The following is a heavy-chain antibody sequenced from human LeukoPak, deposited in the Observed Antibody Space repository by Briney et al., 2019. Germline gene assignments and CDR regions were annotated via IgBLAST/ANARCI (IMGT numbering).Heavy chain of an antibody. CDR1: GFTFSSYW. CDR3: AKMKWELLGLPPDAFDI. J-gene: IGHJ3*02. D-gene: IGHD1-26*01. Sequence: GGSLRLSCAASGFTFSSYWMSWVRQAPGKGLEWVSAISGSGGSTYYADSVKGRFTISRDNSKNTLYLQMNSLRAEDTAVYYCAKMKWELLGLPPDAFDIWGQGTMVTVSS. V-gene: IGHV3-23*01. CDR2: ISGSGGST.